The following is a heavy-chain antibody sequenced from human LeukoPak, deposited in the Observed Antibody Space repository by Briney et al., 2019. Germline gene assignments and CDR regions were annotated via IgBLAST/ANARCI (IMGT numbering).Heavy chain of an antibody. Sequence: PGVSLRLSCAASGFPFSTYAMIWVRQAPGEGLEWVTDFGCSGSYTYSADSVNARFTVSRDNTKNTLYLQMNSLRAEDTAMYYCARGLGYCTSTTCLLPFDYWGKGTLVTVSS. CDR3: ARGLGYCTSTTCLLPFDY. D-gene: IGHD2-2*01. J-gene: IGHJ4*02. CDR1: GFPFSTYA. CDR2: FGCSGSYT. V-gene: IGHV3-23*01.